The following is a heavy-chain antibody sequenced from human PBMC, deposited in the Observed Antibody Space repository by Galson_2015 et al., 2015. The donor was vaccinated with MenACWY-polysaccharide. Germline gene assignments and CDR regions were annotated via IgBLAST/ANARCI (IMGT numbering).Heavy chain of an antibody. CDR3: AHSSPYYVWRSRGYDV. V-gene: IGHV2-5*01. D-gene: IGHD3-10*01. CDR2: VYWNEDK. Sequence: PALVKPTQTLTLTCTFSGFSLTTSEVGVGWIRQPPGKALERLAVVYWNEDKRYSPSLRSRLTITKDTSKNEVVLTMTNMDPVDIATYYCAHSSPYYVWRSRGYDVWGQGTMVSVSS. J-gene: IGHJ3*01. CDR1: GFSLTTSEVG.